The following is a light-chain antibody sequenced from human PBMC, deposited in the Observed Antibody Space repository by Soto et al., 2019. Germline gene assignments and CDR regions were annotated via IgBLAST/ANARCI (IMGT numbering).Light chain of an antibody. CDR3: QQYNCHRGS. Sequence: DIQMTQSPSILSASAGDSATITCRASHSVSTWLAWYQQKPGKAPKLLIFEASTMARGVPARFSGTGSGTEFTLTISSLRPDDSAPYYCQQYNCHRGSFGQGTKLEIK. CDR1: HSVSTW. J-gene: IGKJ2*01. CDR2: EAS. V-gene: IGKV1-5*01.